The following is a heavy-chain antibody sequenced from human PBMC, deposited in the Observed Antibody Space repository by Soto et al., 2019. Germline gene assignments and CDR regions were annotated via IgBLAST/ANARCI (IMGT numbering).Heavy chain of an antibody. D-gene: IGHD4-17*01. V-gene: IGHV1-46*01. CDR3: ARGPHYGDLIN. Sequence: ASVKVSCNASGYTFTSYYMHWVRQAPGQGLEWMGIINPSGGSTSYAQKFQGRFTISRDNAKNSLYLQMNSLRAEDTAVYYCARGPHYGDLINWGQGTLVTVSS. J-gene: IGHJ4*02. CDR1: GYTFTSYY. CDR2: INPSGGST.